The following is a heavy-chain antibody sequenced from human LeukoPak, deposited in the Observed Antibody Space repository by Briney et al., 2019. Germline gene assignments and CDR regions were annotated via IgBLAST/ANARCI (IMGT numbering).Heavy chain of an antibody. J-gene: IGHJ6*03. CDR1: GFTFTSSA. Sequence: GASVKVSCKASGFTFTSSAMQWVRQARGQRLEWIGWIVVGSGNTNYAQKFQERVTITRDMSTSTAYMELSSLRSEDTAVHYCAADAGRITGDYHYMDVWGKGTTVTVSS. D-gene: IGHD1-14*01. CDR3: AADAGRITGDYHYMDV. V-gene: IGHV1-58*02. CDR2: IVVGSGNT.